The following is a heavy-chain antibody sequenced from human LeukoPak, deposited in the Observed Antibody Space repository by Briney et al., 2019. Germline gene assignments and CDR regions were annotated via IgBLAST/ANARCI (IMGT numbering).Heavy chain of an antibody. D-gene: IGHD5-24*01. CDR3: ARGRRDGYTLYYMDV. CDR1: GGSITSSSYY. CDR2: IYYSGST. V-gene: IGHV4-39*01. J-gene: IGHJ6*03. Sequence: SETLSLTCTVSGGSITSSSYYWGWIRQPPGKGLEWIGSIYYSGSTYYNPSVKSRVTISVDTSKNQFSLKLSSVTAADTAVYYCARGRRDGYTLYYMDVWGKGTTVTVSS.